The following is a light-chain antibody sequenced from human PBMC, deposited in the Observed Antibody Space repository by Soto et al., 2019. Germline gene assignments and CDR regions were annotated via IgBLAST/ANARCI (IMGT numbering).Light chain of an antibody. Sequence: DIVMTQFPDSLAVSLGERATINCKSSQSVLSSSNNKNYLAWYQQRPGQPPKLLIYWASTRESGVPDRFSGSGSGTDFTLTISSLQAEDVAAYYCQQYYSSPLTFGGGTKVDI. CDR3: QQYYSSPLT. CDR1: QSVLSSSNNKNY. J-gene: IGKJ4*01. V-gene: IGKV4-1*01. CDR2: WAS.